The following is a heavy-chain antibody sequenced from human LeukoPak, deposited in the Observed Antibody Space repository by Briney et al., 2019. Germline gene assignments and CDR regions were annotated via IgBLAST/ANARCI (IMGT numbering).Heavy chain of an antibody. Sequence: PSETLSLTCTVSGDSISSSSYYWGWVRQPPGKGLEWIGSMYYSGSTYYNPSLKSPVTISVDTSKNQFSLKLSSVTAADTAVYYCARFGMIVVVIDYWGQGTLVTVSS. CDR2: MYYSGST. CDR1: GDSISSSSYY. V-gene: IGHV4-39*07. CDR3: ARFGMIVVVIDY. D-gene: IGHD3-22*01. J-gene: IGHJ4*02.